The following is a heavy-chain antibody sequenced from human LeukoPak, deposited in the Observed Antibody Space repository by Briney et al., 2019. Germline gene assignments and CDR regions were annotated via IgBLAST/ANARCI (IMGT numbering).Heavy chain of an antibody. J-gene: IGHJ5*02. CDR1: GGTFSSYA. V-gene: IGHV1-69*05. D-gene: IGHD6-13*01. Sequence: GASVKASCKASGGTFSSYAISWVRQAPGQGLEWMGGIIPIFGTANYAQKFQGRVTITTDESTSTAYMELSSLRSEDTAVYYCARGYSSRAKVGWFDPWGQGTLVTVSP. CDR2: IIPIFGTA. CDR3: ARGYSSRAKVGWFDP.